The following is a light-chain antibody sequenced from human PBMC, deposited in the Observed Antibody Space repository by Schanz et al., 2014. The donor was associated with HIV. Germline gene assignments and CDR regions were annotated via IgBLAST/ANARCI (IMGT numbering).Light chain of an antibody. Sequence: DIVMTQSPDSLAVSLGERATIPCKSNQSVLYSSNNKNYLAWYQQKPGQPPKLLIYWASTRESGVPDRFSGSGSGTDFTLTISSLQAEDVAVYYCQQYYSTPRTFGQGTKVEIK. CDR1: QSVLYSSNNKNY. CDR3: QQYYSTPRT. CDR2: WAS. J-gene: IGKJ1*01. V-gene: IGKV4-1*01.